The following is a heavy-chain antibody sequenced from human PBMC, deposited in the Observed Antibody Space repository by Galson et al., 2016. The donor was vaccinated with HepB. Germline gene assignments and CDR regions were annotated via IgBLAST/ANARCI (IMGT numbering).Heavy chain of an antibody. CDR1: GFSFSTYT. V-gene: IGHV3-48*04. CDR2: ISSSSATI. CDR3: ARDPGYITAAPFFDY. Sequence: SLRLSCAASGFSFSTYTMNWVRQAPGKGLEWVASISSSSATIYYVDSVKGRFAVSRDNAKNSVYLQMNSLRVEDTALYYCARDPGYITAAPFFDYWGQGTLVTVSS. D-gene: IGHD5-24*01. J-gene: IGHJ4*02.